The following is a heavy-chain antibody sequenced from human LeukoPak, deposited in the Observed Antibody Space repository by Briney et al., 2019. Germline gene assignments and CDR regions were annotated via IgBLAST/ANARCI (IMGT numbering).Heavy chain of an antibody. D-gene: IGHD3-22*01. CDR3: ARDRGPYYDSSGYPFDP. V-gene: IGHV1-18*01. CDR2: ISAYNGNT. CDR1: GYTFTSYG. J-gene: IGHJ5*02. Sequence: ASVKVSCKASGYTFTSYGISWVRQARGQGLEWMAWISAYNGNTNYAQKLQCRVTMTTDTSTSTAYMELRSLRSDDTAVYYCARDRGPYYDSSGYPFDPWGQGTLVTVSS.